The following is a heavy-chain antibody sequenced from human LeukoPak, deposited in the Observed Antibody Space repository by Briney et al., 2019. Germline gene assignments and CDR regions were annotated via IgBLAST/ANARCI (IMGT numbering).Heavy chain of an antibody. CDR1: GGSISSYY. V-gene: IGHV4-59*01. CDR2: IYYSGST. J-gene: IGHJ4*02. D-gene: IGHD5-24*01. Sequence: KPSETLSLTCTVSGGSISSYYWSWIRQPPGKGLEWIGYIYYSGSTNYNPSLKSRVTISVDTSRNQFSLELSSVTAADTAVYYCATGWRDGSSDYWGQGTLVTVSS. CDR3: ATGWRDGSSDY.